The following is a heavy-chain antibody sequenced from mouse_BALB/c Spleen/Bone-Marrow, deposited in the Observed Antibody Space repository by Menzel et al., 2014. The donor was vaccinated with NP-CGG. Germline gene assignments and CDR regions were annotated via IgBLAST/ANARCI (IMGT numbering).Heavy chain of an antibody. D-gene: IGHD2-14*01. V-gene: IGHV5-9-2*01. CDR3: ARGHYRYDAYAMDY. CDR2: ISGGGSYT. J-gene: IGHJ4*01. CDR1: GFTFSSYG. Sequence: EVQLVESGGGLVKPGGSLKLSCAASGFTFSSYGMSWVRQTPEKRLEWVATISGGGSYTYYPDSVKGRFTISRDNAKNNLYLQMSNLRSEDTALYYCARGHYRYDAYAMDYWGQGTSVTVSS.